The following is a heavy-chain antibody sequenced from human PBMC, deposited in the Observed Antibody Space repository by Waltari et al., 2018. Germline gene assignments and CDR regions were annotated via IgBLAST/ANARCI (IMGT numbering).Heavy chain of an antibody. Sequence: EVQLMESGGGLVRPGGSLRLSCAASGLSFSTYNMNWVRQAPGKGLEWGSSISSDGAYMHYADSVKGRFTISRDNAKNSLYLQLNSLRAEDTAMYYCATGGWGFYLGYWGQGTLVTVSS. CDR3: ATGGWGFYLGY. CDR1: GLSFSTYN. V-gene: IGHV3-21*02. D-gene: IGHD7-27*01. CDR2: ISSDGAYM. J-gene: IGHJ4*02.